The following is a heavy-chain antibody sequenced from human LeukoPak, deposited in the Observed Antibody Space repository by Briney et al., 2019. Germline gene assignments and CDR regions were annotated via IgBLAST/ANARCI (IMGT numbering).Heavy chain of an antibody. J-gene: IGHJ6*02. Sequence: GGSLRLSCAASGFTFSSYAMSWVRQAPGKGLEWVSAISGSGGSTYYADSVKGRFTISRDNSKNTLYLQMNSLRAEDTAVYYCARGGPVVPAAIRVYRYYYYGMDVWGQGTTVTVSS. CDR2: ISGSGGST. V-gene: IGHV3-23*01. D-gene: IGHD2-2*02. CDR1: GFTFSSYA. CDR3: ARGGPVVPAAIRVYRYYYYGMDV.